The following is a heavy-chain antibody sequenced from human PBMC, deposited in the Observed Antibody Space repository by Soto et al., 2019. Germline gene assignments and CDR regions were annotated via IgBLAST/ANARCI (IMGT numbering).Heavy chain of an antibody. D-gene: IGHD3-3*01. CDR3: ARLPPSGSGYSPPWFDY. Sequence: GGSLRLSCAASGFTVSSNYMSWVRQAPGKGLEWVSVIYSGGSTYYADSVKGRFTISRDNSKNTLYLQMNSLRAEDTAVYYCARLPPSGSGYSPPWFDYWGQGTLVTVSS. CDR1: GFTVSSNY. V-gene: IGHV3-53*01. J-gene: IGHJ4*02. CDR2: IYSGGST.